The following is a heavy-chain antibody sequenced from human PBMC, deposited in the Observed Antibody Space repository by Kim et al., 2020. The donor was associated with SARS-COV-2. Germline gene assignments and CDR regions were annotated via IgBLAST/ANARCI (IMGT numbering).Heavy chain of an antibody. D-gene: IGHD4-17*01. Sequence: DAGKGPFTSSREHSKNTLYLQMNSLRAEDTAVYYCAKSTVTTHDAFDIWGQGTMVTVSS. J-gene: IGHJ3*02. V-gene: IGHV3-33*06. CDR3: AKSTVTTHDAFDI.